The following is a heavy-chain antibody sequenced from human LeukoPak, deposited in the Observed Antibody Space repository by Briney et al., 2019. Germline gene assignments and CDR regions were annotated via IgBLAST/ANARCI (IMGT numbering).Heavy chain of an antibody. Sequence: PGGVLGLSCAAPGCTFSSHWVHWGRQAPGKGLVWVSRINSDGSSTSYADSVKGRVTISRDNAKNTLYLQMNSLRAEDTAVYYCARGFSGYDYWGQGTLVTVSS. CDR2: INSDGSST. D-gene: IGHD5-12*01. CDR3: ARGFSGYDY. V-gene: IGHV3-74*01. CDR1: GCTFSSHW. J-gene: IGHJ4*02.